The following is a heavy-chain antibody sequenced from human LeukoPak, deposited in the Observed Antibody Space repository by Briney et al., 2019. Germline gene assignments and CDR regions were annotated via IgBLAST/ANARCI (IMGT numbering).Heavy chain of an antibody. D-gene: IGHD5-12*01. Sequence: SETLSLTCTVSGGSVSSSSYYWGWIRQPPGKGLEWIGSIYYSGSTYYNPSLKSRVTISVDTSKNQFSLKLSSVTAADTAVYYCASQMITSGYSGYDFGYWGQGTLVTVSS. CDR1: GGSVSSSSYY. J-gene: IGHJ4*02. CDR3: ASQMITSGYSGYDFGY. CDR2: IYYSGST. V-gene: IGHV4-39*07.